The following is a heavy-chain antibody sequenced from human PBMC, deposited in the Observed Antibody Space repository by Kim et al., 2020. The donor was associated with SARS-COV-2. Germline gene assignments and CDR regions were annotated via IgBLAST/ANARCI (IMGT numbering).Heavy chain of an antibody. CDR2: INWNGGST. Sequence: GGSLRLSCTASGFTFEDYGMSWVRQAPGKGLEWVSGINWNGGSTDYADSVKGRFAISRDNAKNSLHLQMNSLRAEDTALYYCARGYFYVFDIWGRGTMVT. CDR1: GFTFEDYG. V-gene: IGHV3-20*04. J-gene: IGHJ3*02. D-gene: IGHD2-21*01. CDR3: ARGYFYVFDI.